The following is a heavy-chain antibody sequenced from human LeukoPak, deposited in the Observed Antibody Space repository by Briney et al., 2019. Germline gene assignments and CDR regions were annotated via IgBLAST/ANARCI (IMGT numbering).Heavy chain of an antibody. D-gene: IGHD5-18*01. CDR2: IYSGGST. CDR1: GFTVSSKY. J-gene: IGHJ4*02. V-gene: IGHV3-53*05. Sequence: PGGSLRLSCAASGFTVSSKYMSWVRQAPGKGLEWVSVIYSGGSTYYADSVKGRFIIPRDNSKNTLYLQMNSLRAEDTAVYYCARAGPTPMVDGDYFDYWGQGTLVTVSS. CDR3: ARAGPTPMVDGDYFDY.